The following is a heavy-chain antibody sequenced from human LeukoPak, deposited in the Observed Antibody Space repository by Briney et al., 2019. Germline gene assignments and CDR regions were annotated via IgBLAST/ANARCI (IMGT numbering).Heavy chain of an antibody. J-gene: IGHJ4*02. D-gene: IGHD7-27*01. CDR1: DGSISSSSYF. CDR3: ATRKLGKDY. V-gene: IGHV4-39*01. CDR2: IHYSGST. Sequence: SETLSLTCTVADGSISSSSYFWGRIRQPPGKGLEWIGSIHYSGSTYFYLSRKVPVTISVATSNNQFSLKLTSVPAGDTALYFCATRKLGKDYWGQGTLVTVSS.